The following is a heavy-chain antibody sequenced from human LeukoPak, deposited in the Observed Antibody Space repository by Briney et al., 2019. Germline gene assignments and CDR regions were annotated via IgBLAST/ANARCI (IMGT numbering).Heavy chain of an antibody. J-gene: IGHJ4*02. V-gene: IGHV4-39*01. CDR3: ARQTGSGLFILP. CDR2: IYYSGNT. CDR1: GVSISSSNSY. Sequence: PSETLSLTCTVSGVSISSSNSYWGWIRQPPGTGLEWIGSIYYSGNTHYNASLKSQVSISIDTSKNQFSLRLTSVTAADTAVYYCARQTGSGLFILPGGQGTLVTVSS. D-gene: IGHD3/OR15-3a*01.